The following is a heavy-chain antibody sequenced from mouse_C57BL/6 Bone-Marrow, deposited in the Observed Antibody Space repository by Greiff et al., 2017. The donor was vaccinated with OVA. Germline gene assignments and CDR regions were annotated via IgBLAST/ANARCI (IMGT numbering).Heavy chain of an antibody. CDR1: GISITTGNYR. CDR2: IYYSGTI. V-gene: IGHV3-5*01. Sequence: VQLKESGPGLVKPSHTVFLTCTVTGISITTGNYRWSWIRQFPGNKLEWIGYIYYSGTITYNPSLTSRTTITRDTPKNQFFLEMNSLTAEDTATYYCARDLYDYDTFAYWGQGTLVTVSA. J-gene: IGHJ3*01. D-gene: IGHD2-4*01. CDR3: ARDLYDYDTFAY.